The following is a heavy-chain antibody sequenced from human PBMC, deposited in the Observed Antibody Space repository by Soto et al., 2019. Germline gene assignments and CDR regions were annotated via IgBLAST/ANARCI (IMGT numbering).Heavy chain of an antibody. D-gene: IGHD1-7*01. Sequence: GGSLRLSCAASGFTFSSYAMSWVRQAPGKGLEWVSAISGSGGSTYYADSVKGRFTISRDNSKNTLYLQMNSLRAEDTAVYYCASSQLELPYYYGMDVWGQGTTVTVSS. J-gene: IGHJ6*02. CDR1: GFTFSSYA. CDR3: ASSQLELPYYYGMDV. CDR2: ISGSGGST. V-gene: IGHV3-23*01.